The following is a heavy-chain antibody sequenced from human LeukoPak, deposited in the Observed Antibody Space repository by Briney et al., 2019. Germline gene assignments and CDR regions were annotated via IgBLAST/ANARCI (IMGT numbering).Heavy chain of an antibody. Sequence: KSSETLSLTCTVSGGSISSYYWSWIRQPPGKGLEWIGYIYYSGSTNYNPSLKSRVTISVDTSKNQFSLKLSSVTAADTAVYYCAKDQSFATQAFDIWGQGTMVTVSS. CDR3: AKDQSFATQAFDI. CDR2: IYYSGST. CDR1: GGSISSYY. V-gene: IGHV4-59*12. D-gene: IGHD3-16*01. J-gene: IGHJ3*02.